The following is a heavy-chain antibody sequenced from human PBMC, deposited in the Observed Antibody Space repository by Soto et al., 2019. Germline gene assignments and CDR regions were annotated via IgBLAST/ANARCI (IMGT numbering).Heavy chain of an antibody. D-gene: IGHD6-19*01. V-gene: IGHV4-4*02. CDR1: GGSISSSNW. CDR2: IYRSGST. Sequence: SETLSLTCAVSGGSISSSNWWSWVRQPPGKGLEWIGEIYRSGSTNYNPSLKSRVTISVDKSKNQFSLKLSSATAADTAVYYCARVVFSSGWFDYWGQGTLVTV. J-gene: IGHJ4*02. CDR3: ARVVFSSGWFDY.